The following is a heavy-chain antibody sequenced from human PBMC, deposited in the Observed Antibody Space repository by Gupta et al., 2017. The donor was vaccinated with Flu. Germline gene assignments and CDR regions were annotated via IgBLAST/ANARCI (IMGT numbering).Heavy chain of an antibody. CDR2: IYYSGSR. CDR3: ARQNSMQVGVNFTSWFDP. Sequence: VRQTPGKGLGYVGTIYYSGSRSYNPTLKSRLAISVDSSKNQFSLRLTSATGADTAVYYCARQNSMQVGVNFTSWFDPWGQGTLVTVSS. J-gene: IGHJ5*02. D-gene: IGHD3-22*01. V-gene: IGHV4-39*01.